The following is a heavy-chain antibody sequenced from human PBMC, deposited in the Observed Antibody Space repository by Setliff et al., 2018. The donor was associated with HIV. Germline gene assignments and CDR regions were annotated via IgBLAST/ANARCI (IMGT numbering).Heavy chain of an antibody. D-gene: IGHD2-21*02. V-gene: IGHV4-34*01. CDR1: GGSFSGHY. CDR2: TSHSGST. J-gene: IGHJ4*01. CDR3: ARGSRSPLVNKFRVTPAFDY. Sequence: PSETLSLTCAVYGGSFSGHYWSWIRQTPGKGLEWIGDTSHSGSTNYNPSLKSRVTISVDTSKNQFSLRLTSVTAADTAVYFCARGSRSPLVNKFRVTPAFDYWGQGTLVTVSS.